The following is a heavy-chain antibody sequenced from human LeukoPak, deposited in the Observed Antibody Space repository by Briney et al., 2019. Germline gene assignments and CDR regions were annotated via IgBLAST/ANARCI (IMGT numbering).Heavy chain of an antibody. Sequence: GGSLRLSCAASGFTFSGSAIHWDRQASGKGLEWVGRIGNKSKRYATAYGASVKGRFTVSRDDSRNTAYLQMNSLKTEDTAVYFCTRGYDNIWGTHWGQGTLVTVSS. D-gene: IGHD3-16*01. J-gene: IGHJ4*02. CDR1: GFTFSGSA. CDR2: IGNKSKRYAT. CDR3: TRGYDNIWGTH. V-gene: IGHV3-73*01.